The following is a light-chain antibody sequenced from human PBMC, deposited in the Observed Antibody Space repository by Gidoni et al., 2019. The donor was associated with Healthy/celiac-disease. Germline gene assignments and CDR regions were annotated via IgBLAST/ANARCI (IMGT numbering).Light chain of an antibody. CDR2: GAS. CDR3: HQYGISPWT. CDR1: QSVSSSY. J-gene: IGKJ1*01. V-gene: IGKV3-20*01. Sequence: EIVLTQSPGTLSLSPGERATLSCRASQSVSSSYLAWYQQKPGQAPRLIIYGASSRATGIPDRFSGSGSGTDFTLTISRLEPEDFAVYYCHQYGISPWTFGQVTKVEIK.